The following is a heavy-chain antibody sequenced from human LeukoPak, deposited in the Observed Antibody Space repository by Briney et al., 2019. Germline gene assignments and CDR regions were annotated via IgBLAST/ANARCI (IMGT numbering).Heavy chain of an antibody. V-gene: IGHV3-21*01. CDR2: ISSSSSYM. CDR3: ASIGGSLGMDV. Sequence: GGSLRLSCAASGFTFSSYSMNWVRQAPGKGLEWVSSISSSSSYMYYADSVKGRFTISRDNAKNSLYLQMNSLRAEDTAVYYCASIGGSLGMDVWGQGTTVTVSS. D-gene: IGHD3-16*01. CDR1: GFTFSSYS. J-gene: IGHJ6*02.